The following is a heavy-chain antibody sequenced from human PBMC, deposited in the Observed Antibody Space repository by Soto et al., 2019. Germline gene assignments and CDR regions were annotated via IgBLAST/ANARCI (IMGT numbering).Heavy chain of an antibody. CDR3: ARDLVGALDAFDI. V-gene: IGHV3-53*01. J-gene: IGHJ3*02. CDR2: IYSGGST. Sequence: PGGSLRLSCAASGFTVSSNYMGWVRQAPGKGLEWVSVIYSGGSTYYADSVKGRFTISRDNSKNTLYLQMNSLRAEDTAVYYCARDLVGALDAFDIWGQGTMVTVSS. D-gene: IGHD1-26*01. CDR1: GFTVSSNY.